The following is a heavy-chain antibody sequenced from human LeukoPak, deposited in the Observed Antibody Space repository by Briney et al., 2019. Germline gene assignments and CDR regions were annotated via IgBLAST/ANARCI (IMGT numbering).Heavy chain of an antibody. Sequence: GGSLRLSCAASGFTFDDYAMHWVRQAPGKGLEWVSLISGDGGSTYYADSVKGRFTISRDNSKNTLYLQMNSLRAEDTAVYYCVRGIAGFDYWGQGTLVTVSS. V-gene: IGHV3-43*02. CDR3: VRGIAGFDY. D-gene: IGHD6-13*01. CDR2: ISGDGGST. J-gene: IGHJ4*02. CDR1: GFTFDDYA.